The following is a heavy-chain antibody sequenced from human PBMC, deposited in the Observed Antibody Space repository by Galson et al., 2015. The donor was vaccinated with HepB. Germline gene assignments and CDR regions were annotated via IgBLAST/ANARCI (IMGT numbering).Heavy chain of an antibody. V-gene: IGHV3-23*01. D-gene: IGHD6-19*01. Sequence: SLRLSCAASGFTFDDYGMSWVRQAPGKGLEWVSAISGSGGSTYYADSVKGRFTISRDNSKNTLYLQMNSLRAEDTAVYYCAKVGQWLYFDVPGEKHWGQGTLVTVSS. CDR2: ISGSGGST. CDR3: AKVGQWLYFDVPGEKH. CDR1: GFTFDDYG. J-gene: IGHJ4*02.